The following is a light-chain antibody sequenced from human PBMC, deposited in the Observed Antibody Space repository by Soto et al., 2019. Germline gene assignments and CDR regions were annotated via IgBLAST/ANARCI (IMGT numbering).Light chain of an antibody. Sequence: QAVVTQEPSLTVSPGGTVTLTCGSSTGTVTSSNYPYWFQQKPGQAPRTLIDDTSKKHFWTPARFSGYLLGGKAALTLSGAEPEDEADYYCLLAYRGARVFGGGTKVTVL. J-gene: IGLJ3*02. CDR2: DTS. CDR3: LLAYRGARV. V-gene: IGLV7-46*01. CDR1: TGTVTSSNY.